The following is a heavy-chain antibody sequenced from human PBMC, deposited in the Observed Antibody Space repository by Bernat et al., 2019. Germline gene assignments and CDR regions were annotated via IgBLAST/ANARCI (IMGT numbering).Heavy chain of an antibody. CDR3: ARGAAASNGVSDY. V-gene: IGHV4-39*01. J-gene: IGHJ4*02. Sequence: QVQLQESGPGLVKPSETLSLTCTVSGGSVSSSSYYWGWIRQPPGKGLEWIGSIYYSGSTYYNPSLKSRVTISVDTSKNQFSLKLSSVTAADTAVYYCARGAAASNGVSDYWGQGTLVTVSS. CDR2: IYYSGST. D-gene: IGHD6-13*01. CDR1: GGSVSSSSYY.